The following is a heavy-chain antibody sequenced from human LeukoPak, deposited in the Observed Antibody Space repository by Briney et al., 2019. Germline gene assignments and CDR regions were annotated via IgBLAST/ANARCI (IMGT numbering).Heavy chain of an antibody. J-gene: IGHJ3*02. D-gene: IGHD2-2*01. CDR3: ARQPSFDAIDI. Sequence: TGGSLRLSCAASGFTFSNYAMSWVRQAPGKGLEWVSAISGSGANTYYADSVKGRFPIFRDNSKNTLYLQMNSLRAEDTAVYYCARQPSFDAIDIWGQGTMVTVSS. V-gene: IGHV3-23*01. CDR2: ISGSGANT. CDR1: GFTFSNYA.